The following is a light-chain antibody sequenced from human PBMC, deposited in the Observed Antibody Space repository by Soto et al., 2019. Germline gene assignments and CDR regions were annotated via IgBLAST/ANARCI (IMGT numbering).Light chain of an antibody. CDR2: GAS. Sequence: DIQMTQSPPTLSASVGDRVTITCRASQSIRHYLAWYQQMPGKAPKLLIYGASTLQSGVPSRFSGSGSGTEFTLTISSLQPDDFGTYFCKQHNSYSQTFGQGTKVEIK. J-gene: IGKJ1*01. V-gene: IGKV1-5*01. CDR3: KQHNSYSQT. CDR1: QSIRHY.